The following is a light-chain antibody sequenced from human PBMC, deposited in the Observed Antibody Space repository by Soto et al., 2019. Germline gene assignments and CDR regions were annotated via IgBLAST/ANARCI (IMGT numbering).Light chain of an antibody. J-gene: IGKJ1*01. CDR2: DVS. Sequence: EIVLTQSPATLSLSPGERGTLSCRASESVTTYLAWYQQKPGQAPRLLVYDVSNRATGIPARFSGGGSGTDFPLTISNLEPEDFAGYYCQQRSDWPWTFGQGTKVEIK. CDR1: ESVTTY. CDR3: QQRSDWPWT. V-gene: IGKV3-11*01.